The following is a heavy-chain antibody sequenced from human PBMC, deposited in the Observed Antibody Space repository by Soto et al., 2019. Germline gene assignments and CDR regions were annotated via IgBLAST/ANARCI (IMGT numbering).Heavy chain of an antibody. CDR2: INAGNGNT. CDR1: GYTFTSYA. D-gene: IGHD5-12*01. Sequence: QVQLVQSGAEVKKPGASVKVSCKASGYTFTSYAMHWVRQAPGQRLEWMGWINAGNGNTKYSQKFQGRVTITRDTSASTAYMELSSLRSEATAVYDCARAQELYAWLRPNNWFDPWGQGNLVTVSS. J-gene: IGHJ5*02. V-gene: IGHV1-3*01. CDR3: ARAQELYAWLRPNNWFDP.